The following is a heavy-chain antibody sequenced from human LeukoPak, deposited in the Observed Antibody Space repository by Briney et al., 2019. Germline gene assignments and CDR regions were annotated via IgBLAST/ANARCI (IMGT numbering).Heavy chain of an antibody. CDR1: GFTFSNAW. CDR2: IKIKTDGGTT. J-gene: IGHJ6*01. Sequence: PGGSLRLSCAASGFTFSNAWTSSVRQAPGKGLGWVGRIKIKTDGGTTDHAAPVNGTFTISREDSKNTLYLQMNSLKTEDTAVYYCTTGELLWFGGPLIGMDVWGQGTTVTVSS. D-gene: IGHD3-10*01. CDR3: TTGELLWFGGPLIGMDV. V-gene: IGHV3-15*01.